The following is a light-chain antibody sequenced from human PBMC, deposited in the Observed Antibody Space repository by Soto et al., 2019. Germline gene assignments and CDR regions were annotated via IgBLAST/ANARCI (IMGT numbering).Light chain of an antibody. CDR1: QTVRNNY. CDR2: GAF. CDR3: HQYSSSPLT. J-gene: IGKJ4*01. Sequence: KKSPGTLSLSTGERATLSCRASQTVRNNYLAWYQQKPGQAPRLFIYGAFNRATGIPDRFSGSGSGTDFTLTISRLEPEDFAVYYCHQYSSSPLTFGGGAKVDVK. V-gene: IGKV3-20*01.